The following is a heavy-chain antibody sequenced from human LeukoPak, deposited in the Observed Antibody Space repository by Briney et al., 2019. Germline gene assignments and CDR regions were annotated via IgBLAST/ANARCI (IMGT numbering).Heavy chain of an antibody. D-gene: IGHD1-26*01. CDR2: ISSSSSYI. CDR3: ARTIVGAAFDY. J-gene: IGHJ4*02. V-gene: IGHV3-21*01. Sequence: GGSLRLSCAASGFTFSSYSMNWVRQAPGKGLEWVSSISSSSSYIYYADSVEGRFTISRDNAKNSLYLQMNSLRAEDTAVYYCARTIVGAAFDYWGQGTLVTVSS. CDR1: GFTFSSYS.